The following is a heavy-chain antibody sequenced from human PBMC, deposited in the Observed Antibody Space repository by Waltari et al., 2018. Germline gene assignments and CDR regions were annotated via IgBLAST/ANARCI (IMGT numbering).Heavy chain of an antibody. CDR3: ARYLRMYSENGYDI. Sequence: QVQLVQSGAEVKKPGASVTVTCKVSGYTFTDYYIHWVRQAPGQGLECVRYMNPASVSTRFVQKLQGRITLAMVTSVSTSYMELSRLTSDDTAMYYCARYLRMYSENGYDILGQGTMVTVSS. CDR1: GYTFTDYY. J-gene: IGHJ3*02. D-gene: IGHD3-16*01. V-gene: IGHV1-2*02. CDR2: MNPASVST.